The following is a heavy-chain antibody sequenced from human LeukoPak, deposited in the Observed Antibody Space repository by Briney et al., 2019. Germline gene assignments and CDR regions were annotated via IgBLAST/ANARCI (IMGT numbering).Heavy chain of an antibody. D-gene: IGHD1-1*01. CDR3: ARSRGVPPFDP. CDR2: IYYSGST. J-gene: IGHJ5*02. V-gene: IGHV4-59*01. CDR1: GGSISTYY. Sequence: SETLSLTCTVSGGSISTYYWSWIRQPPGKGLEWIGYIYYSGSTNYNPSLKSRVTISVDTSKNQFSLKLSSVTAADTAVYYCARSRGVPPFDPWGQGTLVTVSS.